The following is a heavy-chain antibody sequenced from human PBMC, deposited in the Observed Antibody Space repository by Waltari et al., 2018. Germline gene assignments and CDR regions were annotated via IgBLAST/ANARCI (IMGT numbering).Heavy chain of an antibody. CDR1: GGSISSYY. V-gene: IGHV4-59*01. CDR2: IYYSGST. CDR3: ARPPAAAGGWGDY. Sequence: QVQLQESGPGLVKPSETLSLTCTVSGGSISSYYWSWIRQPPGKGLEWIGYIYYSGSTTYNPSLKSRVTISGDTSKNPFSRRLSSVPAADTAVYYWARPPAAAGGWGDYWGQGTLVTVSS. J-gene: IGHJ4*02. D-gene: IGHD6-13*01.